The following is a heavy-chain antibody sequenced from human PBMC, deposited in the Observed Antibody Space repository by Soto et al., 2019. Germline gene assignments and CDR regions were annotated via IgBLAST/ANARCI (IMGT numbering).Heavy chain of an antibody. V-gene: IGHV1-18*01. Sequence: QVQLVQSGAEVKKPGASVKVSCKASRYTFISYAISWVRQAPGQGLEWMGWLSPYNGDTNYAQRFQGRVTMTTDTASSTAYMELRSLRSDDTAVYYCARDRGYCSGGRCSSDWFDPWGQGTLVTVSS. CDR1: RYTFISYA. CDR3: ARDRGYCSGGRCSSDWFDP. J-gene: IGHJ5*02. CDR2: LSPYNGDT. D-gene: IGHD2-15*01.